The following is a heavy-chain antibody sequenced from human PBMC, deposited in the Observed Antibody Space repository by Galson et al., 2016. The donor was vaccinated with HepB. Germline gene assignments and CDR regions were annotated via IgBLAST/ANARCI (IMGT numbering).Heavy chain of an antibody. D-gene: IGHD3/OR15-3a*01. CDR3: ARDHPLTDLDY. CDR2: LNPNSCVT. CDR1: GYAFTGYY. V-gene: IGHV1-2*06. Sequence: SVKVSCKASGYAFTGYYMHWVRQAPGQGLEWMGRLNPNSCVTNYAQKFQGRVTMTRDTSITTAYMELSRLRSDDTAVYYCARDHPLTDLDYWGQGTLVTVSS. J-gene: IGHJ4*02.